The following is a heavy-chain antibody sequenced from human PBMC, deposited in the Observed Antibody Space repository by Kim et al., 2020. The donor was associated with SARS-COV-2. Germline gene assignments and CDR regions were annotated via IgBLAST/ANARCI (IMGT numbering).Heavy chain of an antibody. CDR3: VRESRSQSKLD. CDR2: INQDGGDK. J-gene: IGHJ4*02. CDR1: GFTFSSYW. Sequence: GGSLRLSCAASGFTFSSYWMSWVRQAPGKGLEWVANINQDGGDKYFVDSVKGRFTISRDNSKNLLYLEINSPRAEDTAIYYCVRESRSQSKLDWGQGTLVSVSS. D-gene: IGHD2-2*01. V-gene: IGHV3-7*03.